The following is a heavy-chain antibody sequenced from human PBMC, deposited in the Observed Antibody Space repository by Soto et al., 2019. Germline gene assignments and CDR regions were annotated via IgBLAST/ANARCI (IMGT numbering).Heavy chain of an antibody. Sequence: QVQLVESGGGVVQPGRSLRLSCAASGFTFSSYGMHWVRQAPGKGLEWVAVIWYDGSNKYYADSVKGRFTISRDNSKNTLYLQMNSLRAEDTAVYYCARVGGLYYYGSGSYMLDYWGQGTLVTVSS. CDR1: GFTFSSYG. CDR2: IWYDGSNK. V-gene: IGHV3-33*01. J-gene: IGHJ4*02. D-gene: IGHD3-10*01. CDR3: ARVGGLYYYGSGSYMLDY.